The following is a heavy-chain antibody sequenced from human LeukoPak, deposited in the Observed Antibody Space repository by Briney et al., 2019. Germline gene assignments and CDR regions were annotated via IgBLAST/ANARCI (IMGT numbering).Heavy chain of an antibody. CDR1: GFTFSSYG. Sequence: PGRSLRLSCAASGFTFSSYGTPWVRQAPGKGLEWVVVIWYDGSNTYFADSVKGRFSITKDNSKNTLYLQMNSLRAEDTAVYYCAKDQSPTIYYDSSVFDYWGQGTLVTVSS. D-gene: IGHD3-22*01. V-gene: IGHV3-33*06. J-gene: IGHJ4*02. CDR2: IWYDGSNT. CDR3: AKDQSPTIYYDSSVFDY.